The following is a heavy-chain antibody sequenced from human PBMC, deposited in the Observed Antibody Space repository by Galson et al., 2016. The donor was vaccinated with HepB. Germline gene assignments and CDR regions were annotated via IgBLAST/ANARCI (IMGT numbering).Heavy chain of an antibody. Sequence: SLRLSCATSGFTFGSYSMNWVRQAPGKGLEWVASISSSRVYINYADSVKGRFTISRDNAKNSLYLQMNSLRAEDTAVYYFARDFRGSRIRARDFDFWGQGTLVTVSS. CDR1: GFTFGSYS. D-gene: IGHD3-10*01. V-gene: IGHV3-21*01. CDR2: ISSSRVYI. CDR3: ARDFRGSRIRARDFDF. J-gene: IGHJ4*02.